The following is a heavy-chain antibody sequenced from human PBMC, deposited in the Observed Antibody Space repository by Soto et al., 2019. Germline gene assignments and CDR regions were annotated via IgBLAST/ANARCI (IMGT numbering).Heavy chain of an antibody. V-gene: IGHV3-48*01. Sequence: PGGSLRLSCAASGFTFSRYSMNWVRQAPGQGLEWVSYISGSSSTINYADSVKGRFTISRDNAKNSLYLQMNSLRAEDTAVYYCARDYYGDYGFDYWGQGTLVTVSS. D-gene: IGHD4-17*01. J-gene: IGHJ4*02. CDR1: GFTFSRYS. CDR2: ISGSSSTI. CDR3: ARDYYGDYGFDY.